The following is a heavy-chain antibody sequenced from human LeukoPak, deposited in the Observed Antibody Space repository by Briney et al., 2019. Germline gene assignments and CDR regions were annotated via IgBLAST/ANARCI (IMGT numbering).Heavy chain of an antibody. CDR2: IYYSGSA. J-gene: IGHJ3*02. Sequence: SETLSLTCTVSGCSISSSSYYWGWIRQPPGKGLEWIASIYYSGSAYYNPSLKSRVTISVDTSKNQFSLKLSSVTAADTAVYYCARDSIAVAGTSSFDIWGQGTMVTVSS. CDR1: GCSISSSSYY. V-gene: IGHV4-39*07. D-gene: IGHD6-19*01. CDR3: ARDSIAVAGTSSFDI.